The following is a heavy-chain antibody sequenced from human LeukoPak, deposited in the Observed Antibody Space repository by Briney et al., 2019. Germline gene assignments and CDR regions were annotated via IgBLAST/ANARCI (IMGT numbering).Heavy chain of an antibody. CDR2: INPSGGST. D-gene: IGHD2-2*01. V-gene: IGHV1-46*01. J-gene: IGHJ3*02. CDR1: GYTFTTYY. Sequence: ASVKVSCKASGYTFTTYYMHWVRQGPGQGLEWMGLINPSGGSTSYAQKFQGRVTMTRDTSTSTVYMELSSLRSEDTAVYYCARGYCSSNSCYGADAFDIWGQGTMDTVSS. CDR3: ARGYCSSNSCYGADAFDI.